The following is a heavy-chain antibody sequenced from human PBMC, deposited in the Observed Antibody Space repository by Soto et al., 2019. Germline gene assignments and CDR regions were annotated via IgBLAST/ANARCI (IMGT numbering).Heavy chain of an antibody. Sequence: SETLSLTCTVSGGSISSYYWSWIRQPPGKGLEWIGYIYYSGSTNYNPSLKSRVTISVDTSKNQFSLKLSSVTAADTAVYYCARVSTMVRGVIIGWFDPRGQGTLVTVSS. CDR2: IYYSGST. CDR1: GGSISSYY. V-gene: IGHV4-59*01. J-gene: IGHJ5*02. CDR3: ARVSTMVRGVIIGWFDP. D-gene: IGHD3-10*01.